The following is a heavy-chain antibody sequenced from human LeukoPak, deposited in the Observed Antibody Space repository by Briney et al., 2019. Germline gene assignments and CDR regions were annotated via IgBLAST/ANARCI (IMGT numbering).Heavy chain of an antibody. Sequence: ASVKVSCKASGYTFTGYYMHWVRQAPGQGLEWMGWINPNSGGTNYAQKFQGRVTMTRDTSISTAYMELSGLRSDDTAVYYCATLYTAIRNWFDPWGQGTLVTVSS. V-gene: IGHV1-2*02. CDR3: ATLYTAIRNWFDP. CDR2: INPNSGGT. CDR1: GYTFTGYY. D-gene: IGHD5-18*01. J-gene: IGHJ5*02.